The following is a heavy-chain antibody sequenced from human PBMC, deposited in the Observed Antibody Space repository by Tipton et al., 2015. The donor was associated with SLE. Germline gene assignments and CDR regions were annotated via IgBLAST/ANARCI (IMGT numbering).Heavy chain of an antibody. CDR2: ISGSGGTT. CDR3: AKRPIHSGTYLDYFHY. Sequence: SLRLSCAASGFSFSSFAMSWVRQAPGKGLELVSSISGSGGTTYYADSVKGRFTISRDNSKNTLYLQMNSLRAEDTAVYYCAKRPIHSGTYLDYFHYWGQGTLVTVSS. V-gene: IGHV3-23*01. D-gene: IGHD3-16*02. J-gene: IGHJ4*02. CDR1: GFSFSSFA.